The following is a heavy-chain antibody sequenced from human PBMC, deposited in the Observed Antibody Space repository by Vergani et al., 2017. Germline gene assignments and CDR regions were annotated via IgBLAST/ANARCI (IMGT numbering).Heavy chain of an antibody. J-gene: IGHJ4*02. V-gene: IGHV4-61*10. Sequence: QVQLQESGPGLVKPSETLSLTCTVSGGSVSSGSYYWSWIRQPAGKGLEWIGYIYYSRSTNYNPSLKSRVTISVDTSKNQFSLKLSSVTAADTAVYYCARGGYSGYEFDYWGQGTLVTVSS. CDR3: ARGGYSGYEFDY. CDR1: GGSVSSGSYY. D-gene: IGHD5-12*01. CDR2: IYYSRST.